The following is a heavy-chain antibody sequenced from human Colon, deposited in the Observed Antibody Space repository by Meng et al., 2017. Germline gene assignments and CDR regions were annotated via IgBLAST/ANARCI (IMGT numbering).Heavy chain of an antibody. D-gene: IGHD4-17*01. Sequence: GGSLRLSCAASGFNFSDYYMTWIRQAPGKGLEWLSYISSSGDAIYYADSVKGRFTMSRDNAKNTLYLQMNSLRDEDTAIYYCVKSRTTEITKNYFDHWGQGTLVTVSS. CDR2: ISSSGDAI. CDR3: VKSRTTEITKNYFDH. CDR1: GFNFSDYY. J-gene: IGHJ4*02. V-gene: IGHV3-11*01.